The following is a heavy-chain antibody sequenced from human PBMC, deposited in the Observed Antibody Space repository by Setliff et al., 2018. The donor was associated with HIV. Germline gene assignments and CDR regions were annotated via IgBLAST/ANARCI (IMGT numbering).Heavy chain of an antibody. Sequence: SVKVSCKASGGTFSTYPINWVRQAPGQGLEWMGGIIPIFGTANYAQKFQGRVTITTDEPTNTAYMELSSLRSEDTAVYYCARSLGHDCGDNDSPLYNWFDPWGQGTLVTVSS. J-gene: IGHJ5*02. CDR2: IIPIFGTA. CDR3: ARSLGHDCGDNDSPLYNWFDP. V-gene: IGHV1-69*05. CDR1: GGTFSTYP. D-gene: IGHD4-17*01.